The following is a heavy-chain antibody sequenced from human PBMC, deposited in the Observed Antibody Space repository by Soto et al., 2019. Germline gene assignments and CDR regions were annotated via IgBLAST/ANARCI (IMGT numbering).Heavy chain of an antibody. CDR2: ILTVSGTT. CDR3: ARDRTGTTLGYFDY. D-gene: IGHD1-7*01. CDR1: GGTFITFP. V-gene: IGHV1-69*12. Sequence: QVQLVQSGAEVKKPGSSVKVSCKSSGGTFITFPINWVRQAPGQGLEWMGAILTVSGTTNYAQKVQGRVTFSADESTTTAYMEVSSLRSEDTDVYDCARDRTGTTLGYFDYGGKGPRVTVSS. J-gene: IGHJ4*02.